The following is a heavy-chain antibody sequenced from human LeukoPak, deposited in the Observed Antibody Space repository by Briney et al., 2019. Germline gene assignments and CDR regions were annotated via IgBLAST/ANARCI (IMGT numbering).Heavy chain of an antibody. J-gene: IGHJ4*02. CDR3: ARDEGRGSGSYFPNYFDY. Sequence: GASVKVSCKASGYTFTSYGISWVRQAPGQGLEWMGWISAYNGNTNYAQKLQGRVTMTTDTSTSTAYMELRSLRSDDTAVYYCARDEGRGSGSYFPNYFDYWGQGTLVTVSS. CDR2: ISAYNGNT. CDR1: GYTFTSYG. V-gene: IGHV1-18*01. D-gene: IGHD3-10*01.